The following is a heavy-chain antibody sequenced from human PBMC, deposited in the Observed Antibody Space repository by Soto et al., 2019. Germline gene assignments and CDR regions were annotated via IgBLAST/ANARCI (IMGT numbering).Heavy chain of an antibody. CDR1: GFTFSSYS. CDR2: ISSSSSTI. Sequence: EVPLVESGGGLVQPGGSLRLSCAASGFTFSSYSMNWVRQAPGKGLEWVSYISSSSSTIYYADSVKGRFTISRDNAKNSLYLQMNSLRDEDTAVYYCARSSDIVLVPAAIQYYYYYYGMDVWGQGTTVTVSS. J-gene: IGHJ6*02. D-gene: IGHD2-2*01. V-gene: IGHV3-48*02. CDR3: ARSSDIVLVPAAIQYYYYYYGMDV.